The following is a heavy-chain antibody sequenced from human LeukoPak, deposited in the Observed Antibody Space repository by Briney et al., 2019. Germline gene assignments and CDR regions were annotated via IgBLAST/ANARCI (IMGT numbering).Heavy chain of an antibody. CDR3: AKYVTSGMYYFDY. D-gene: IGHD1-26*01. J-gene: IGHJ4*02. CDR1: GASISSYY. CDR2: IYVSGST. Sequence: PSETLSLTCTVSGASISSYYWSWIRQPAGKGLEWIGRIYVSGSTTYNPSLESRVTMSLDTSKNQISLKVSSVTAADTAVYYCAKYVTSGMYYFDYWGQGTLVTVSS. V-gene: IGHV4-4*07.